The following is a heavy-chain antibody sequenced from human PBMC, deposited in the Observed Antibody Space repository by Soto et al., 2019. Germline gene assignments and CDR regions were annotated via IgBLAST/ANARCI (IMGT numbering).Heavy chain of an antibody. J-gene: IGHJ4*02. CDR2: ISYDGSNK. CDR3: ARDGGSGEG. V-gene: IGHV3-30-3*01. Sequence: QVQLVESGGGVVQPGRSLRLSCAASGFTFRSYAVHWVRQAPGKGLEWVAFISYDGSNKNYADSVKGRFTISRDNSKNTLYLQMNSLRAEDKAVYYCARDGGSGEGWGQGTLVTVSS. CDR1: GFTFRSYA. D-gene: IGHD2-15*01.